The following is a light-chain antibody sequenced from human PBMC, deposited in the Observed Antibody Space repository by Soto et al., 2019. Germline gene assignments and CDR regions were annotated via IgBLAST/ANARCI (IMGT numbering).Light chain of an antibody. V-gene: IGKV2-28*01. CDR2: LAS. J-gene: IGKJ1*01. CDR3: MQALQTPA. Sequence: DIVMTQSPLSLPVTPGEPASISCRSSQSLQHSNGYNYLDWYVQKPGQSPQILIYLASNRASGVAERFSGSGSGTDFTLKISRVEAEDVGVYYCMQALQTPAFGRGTKVEIK. CDR1: QSLQHSNGYNY.